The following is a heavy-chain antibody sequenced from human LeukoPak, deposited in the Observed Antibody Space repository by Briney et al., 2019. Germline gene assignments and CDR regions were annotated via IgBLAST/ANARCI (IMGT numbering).Heavy chain of an antibody. D-gene: IGHD2-2*01. CDR2: IKQDGSEK. CDR1: GFTFTKYW. V-gene: IGHV3-7*01. Sequence: GGSLRLSCAASGFTFTKYWMTWVRQAPGKGLEWVANIKQDGSEKFYVDSVKGRFTISRDNAKNSLDLQINSLGAEDTAVYYCARGFDCRSTSCYLDNWGQGTLVTVSS. J-gene: IGHJ4*02. CDR3: ARGFDCRSTSCYLDN.